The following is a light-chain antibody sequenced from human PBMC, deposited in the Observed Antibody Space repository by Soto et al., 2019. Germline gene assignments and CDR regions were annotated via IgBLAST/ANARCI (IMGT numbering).Light chain of an antibody. CDR2: AAS. V-gene: IGKV1-6*01. CDR1: QGIRND. CDR3: LQDYISPFT. Sequence: AVQMTQSPSSLSASVGDRVTITCRASQGIRNDLGWYQQSPGKAPKLLIYAASNLQSGVPLRFSGSGSGTDFTLTISNLQPEDFATYYCLQDYISPFTFGPGTKVDIK. J-gene: IGKJ3*01.